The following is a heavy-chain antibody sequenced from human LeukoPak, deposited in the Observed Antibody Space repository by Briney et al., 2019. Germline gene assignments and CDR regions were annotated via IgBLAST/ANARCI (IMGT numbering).Heavy chain of an antibody. Sequence: SGGSLRLSCAASGFTFSSFTMNWVRQAPGKGLEWVSNISGSGGSTYYADSVKGRFTISRDNSKNTLYLQMNSLRAEDAAVYYCAKDRGSGRHYGMDVWGQGTTVTVSS. CDR3: AKDRGSGRHYGMDV. CDR1: GFTFSSFT. D-gene: IGHD1-26*01. CDR2: ISGSGGST. J-gene: IGHJ6*02. V-gene: IGHV3-23*01.